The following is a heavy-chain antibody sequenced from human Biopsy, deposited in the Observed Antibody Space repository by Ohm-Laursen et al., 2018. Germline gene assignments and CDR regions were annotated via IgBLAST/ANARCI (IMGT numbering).Heavy chain of an antibody. CDR3: VSGRDY. J-gene: IGHJ4*02. CDR1: GFTVSTTY. V-gene: IGHV3-53*01. Sequence: SLRLSCTASGFTVSTTYMSWVRQAPGKGLEWVSIIYLDGNTYYTDPVKGRFTISRDNSKNALYLQMNSLRPADTAKYYCVSGRDYWGQGTLVTVSS. CDR2: IYLDGNT.